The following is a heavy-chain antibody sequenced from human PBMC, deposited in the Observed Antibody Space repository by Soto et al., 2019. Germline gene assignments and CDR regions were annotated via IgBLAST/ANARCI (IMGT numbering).Heavy chain of an antibody. D-gene: IGHD3-3*01. CDR3: ASDPAYYDFWSGYYPTFDY. CDR2: LIPIFGTA. J-gene: IGHJ4*02. CDR1: GGTFSSYA. V-gene: IGHV1-69*01. Sequence: QVQLVQSGAEVKKPGSSVKVSCKASGGTFSSYAISWVRQAPGQGLEWMGGLIPIFGTANYAQKFQGRVTITADESTSTAYMELSSLRSEDTAVYYCASDPAYYDFWSGYYPTFDYWGQGTLVTVSS.